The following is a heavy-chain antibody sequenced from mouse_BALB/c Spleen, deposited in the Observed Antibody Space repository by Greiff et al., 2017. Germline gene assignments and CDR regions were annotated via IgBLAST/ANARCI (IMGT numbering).Heavy chain of an antibody. CDR2: IDPFNGGT. D-gene: IGHD1-1*01. J-gene: IGHJ2*01. V-gene: IGHV1S135*01. Sequence: VQLQQSGPELMKPGASVKISCKASGYSFTSYYMHWVKQSHGKSLEWIGYIDPFNGGTSYNQKFKGKATLTVDKSSSTAYMHLSSLTSEDSAVYYCARNNYGSSYDYWGQGTTLTVSS. CDR1: GYSFTSYY. CDR3: ARNNYGSSYDY.